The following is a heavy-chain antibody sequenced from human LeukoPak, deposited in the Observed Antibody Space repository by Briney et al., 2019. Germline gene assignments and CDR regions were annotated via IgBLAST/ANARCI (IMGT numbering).Heavy chain of an antibody. CDR2: ISSSGSTI. D-gene: IGHD3-22*01. J-gene: IGHJ4*02. V-gene: IGHV3-11*01. Sequence: GGSLGLSCAASGFTFSDYYMSWIRQAPGKGLEWVSYISSSGSTIYYADSVKGRFTISRDNAKNSLYLQMNSLRAEDTAVYYCARGALYDSSGHDGGYWGQGTLVTVSS. CDR1: GFTFSDYY. CDR3: ARGALYDSSGHDGGY.